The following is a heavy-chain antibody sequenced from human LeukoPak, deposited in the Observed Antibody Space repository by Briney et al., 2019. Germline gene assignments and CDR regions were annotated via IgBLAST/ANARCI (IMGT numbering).Heavy chain of an antibody. CDR3: ARGASVNVFDI. CDR2: IKPDGSEK. CDR1: GFNLGTYW. J-gene: IGHJ3*02. V-gene: IGHV3-7*01. Sequence: PGGSLRLSCAASGFNLGTYWMSWVRQAPGKGPEWVANIKPDGSEKKYVESVKGRFTISRDNAKNSLYLQMNSLRDDDTAVYYCARGASVNVFDIWGQGTMVTVSS. D-gene: IGHD4-17*01.